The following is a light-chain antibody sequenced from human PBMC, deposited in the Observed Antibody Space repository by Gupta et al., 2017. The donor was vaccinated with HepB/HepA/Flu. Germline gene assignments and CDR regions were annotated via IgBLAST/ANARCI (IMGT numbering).Light chain of an antibody. V-gene: IGKV1-12*01. CDR1: QGISSR. CDR3: QQANSFPWT. CDR2: GAS. J-gene: IGKJ1*01. Sequence: DIQMTQSPSSVSASVGDRVTITCRASQGISSRLAWYQQKPGKAPKLLIYGASSLQSGVPSRFSGSGFGTDFTLTISSLQPEDFGTYFCQQANSFPWTFGQGTKVEIK.